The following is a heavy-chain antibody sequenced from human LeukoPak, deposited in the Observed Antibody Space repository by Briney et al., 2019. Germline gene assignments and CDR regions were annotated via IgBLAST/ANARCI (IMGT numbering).Heavy chain of an antibody. D-gene: IGHD2-2*01. J-gene: IGHJ6*03. CDR3: ASLVVPAASTYYYYMDV. CDR1: GFTFSSYS. Sequence: GGSLRLSCAASGFTFSSYSMNWVRQAPGKGLEWVSYISSSSSTIYYADSVKGRFTISRDNAKNSLCLQMNSLRAEDTAVYYCASLVVPAASTYYYYMDVWGKGTTVTVSS. V-gene: IGHV3-48*01. CDR2: ISSSSSTI.